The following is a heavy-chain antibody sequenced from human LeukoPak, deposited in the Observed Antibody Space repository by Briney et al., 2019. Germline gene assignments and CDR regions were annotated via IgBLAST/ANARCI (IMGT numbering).Heavy chain of an antibody. J-gene: IGHJ3*02. CDR3: ARGSYCSSTSCYEHPWRDAFDI. Sequence: KTSETLSLTCTVSGGSVSSGSYYWSWIRQPPGKGLEWIGYIYYSGSTNYNPSLKSRVTISVDTSKNQFSLKLSSVTAADTAVYYCARGSYCSSTSCYEHPWRDAFDIWGQGTMVTVSS. CDR2: IYYSGST. V-gene: IGHV4-61*01. CDR1: GGSVSSGSYY. D-gene: IGHD2-2*01.